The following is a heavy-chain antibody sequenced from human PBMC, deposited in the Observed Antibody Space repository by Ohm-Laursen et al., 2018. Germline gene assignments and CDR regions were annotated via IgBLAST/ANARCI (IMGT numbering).Heavy chain of an antibody. J-gene: IGHJ4*02. CDR2: ISSSGHAI. D-gene: IGHD6-19*01. CDR3: ARASSSIAVAGLDY. Sequence: SLRLSCAASGFTFSDYYMTWIRQAAGKGLEWVSYISSSGHAIYYADSVKGRFTISRDNAKNTLYLQMNSLRAEDTAVYYCARASSSIAVAGLDYWGQGTLVTVSS. V-gene: IGHV3-11*04. CDR1: GFTFSDYY.